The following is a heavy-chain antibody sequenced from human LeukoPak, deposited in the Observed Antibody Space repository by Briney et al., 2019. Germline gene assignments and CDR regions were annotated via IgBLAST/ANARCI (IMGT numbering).Heavy chain of an antibody. V-gene: IGHV3-23*01. CDR3: AKELFSFYDILTGYSY. CDR2: ISSGGDNT. Sequence: PGGSLRLSCAASGFTFSSYAMSWVRQAPGKGLEWVSAISSGGDNTYYADSVKGRFTISRDNSKNTLYLQMNSLRAEDTAVYYCAKELFSFYDILTGYSYWGQGTLVTVSS. J-gene: IGHJ4*02. D-gene: IGHD3-9*01. CDR1: GFTFSSYA.